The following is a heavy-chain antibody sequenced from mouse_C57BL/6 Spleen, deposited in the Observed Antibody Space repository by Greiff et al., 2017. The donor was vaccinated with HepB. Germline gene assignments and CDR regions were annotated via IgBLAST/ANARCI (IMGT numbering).Heavy chain of an antibody. J-gene: IGHJ3*01. V-gene: IGHV1-81*01. CDR3: ASSPWFAY. Sequence: VQLQQSGAELARPGASVKLSCKASGYTFTSYGISWVKQRTGQGLEWIGEIDPRSGNTYYNEKFKGKATLTADKSSSTAYMELRSLTSEDAAVYFCASSPWFAYWGQGTLVTVSA. CDR2: IDPRSGNT. CDR1: GYTFTSYG.